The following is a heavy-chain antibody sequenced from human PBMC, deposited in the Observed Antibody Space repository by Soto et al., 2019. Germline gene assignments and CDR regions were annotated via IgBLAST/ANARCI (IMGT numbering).Heavy chain of an antibody. D-gene: IGHD3-22*01. Sequence: EVQLVETGGGLIQPGGSLRLSCAASGTTVSTNYMSWVRQAPGKALEWVSVIYSDGKTYYADSVKGRFTISRDNSKNTLSIQMNSLRAEDTAVYYCARDGGGGYYDSSGYMGVWGQGTLVTVSS. CDR2: IYSDGKT. J-gene: IGHJ4*02. CDR3: ARDGGGGYYDSSGYMGV. V-gene: IGHV3-53*02. CDR1: GTTVSTNY.